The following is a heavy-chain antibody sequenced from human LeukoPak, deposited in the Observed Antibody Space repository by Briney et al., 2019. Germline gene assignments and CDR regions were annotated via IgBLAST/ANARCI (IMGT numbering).Heavy chain of an antibody. D-gene: IGHD6-13*01. Sequence: GGSLRLSCAASGFTFSSYWMHWVRQAPGKGLVWVSRINSDGSSTTYADSVKGRFTISRDNAKNALYLQMNSLRAEDTAVYYCAPTRGSSSWPFDYWGQGTLVTVSS. CDR2: INSDGSST. CDR1: GFTFSSYW. CDR3: APTRGSSSWPFDY. J-gene: IGHJ4*02. V-gene: IGHV3-74*01.